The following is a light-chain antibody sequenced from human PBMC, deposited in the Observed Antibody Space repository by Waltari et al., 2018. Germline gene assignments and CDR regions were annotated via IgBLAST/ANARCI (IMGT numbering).Light chain of an antibody. Sequence: QSALTQPPSASGSPGQSVTISCTGTSSDVGAYDYVSWYQHHPDKAPKLIIFEVNKLPSGVPDRFPGSKSGNTASLTVSGLQAEDEADYYCSSYAGTDNFVVFGGGTKLTVL. CDR2: EVN. CDR1: SSDVGAYDY. CDR3: SSYAGTDNFVV. J-gene: IGLJ2*01. V-gene: IGLV2-8*01.